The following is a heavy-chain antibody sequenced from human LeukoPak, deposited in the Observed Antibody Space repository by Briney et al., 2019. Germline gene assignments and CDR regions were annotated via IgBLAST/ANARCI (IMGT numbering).Heavy chain of an antibody. Sequence: GGALRLSCAASGFTFSSYSMNWVRQAPGKGLEWVSYISSSSSTIYYADSLKRRFTISRDNAKNSLYLQMNRLRDEDTAVYYCARDIVTRNNYYGMDVWGQGTTVTVSS. V-gene: IGHV3-48*02. CDR3: ARDIVTRNNYYGMDV. CDR2: ISSSSSTI. J-gene: IGHJ6*02. D-gene: IGHD2/OR15-2a*01. CDR1: GFTFSSYS.